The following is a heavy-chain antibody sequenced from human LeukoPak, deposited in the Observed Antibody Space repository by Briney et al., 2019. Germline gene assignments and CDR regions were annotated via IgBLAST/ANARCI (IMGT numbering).Heavy chain of an antibody. V-gene: IGHV3-23*01. D-gene: IGHD5-18*01. CDR1: GFAFSSYA. CDR2: ISGSGGST. CDR3: ARDSLDVDTAMVTFRWGPDI. J-gene: IGHJ3*02. Sequence: PGGSLRLSCAASGFAFSSYAMSWVRQAPGKGLEWVSAISGSGGSTYYADSVKGRFTISRDNAKNSLYLQMNSLRAEDTAVYYCARDSLDVDTAMVTFRWGPDIWGQGTMVTVSS.